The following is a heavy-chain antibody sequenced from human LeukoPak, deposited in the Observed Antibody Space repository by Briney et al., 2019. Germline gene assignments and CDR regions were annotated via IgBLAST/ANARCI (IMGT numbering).Heavy chain of an antibody. CDR2: SGSGGNT. J-gene: IGHJ5*02. V-gene: IGHV3-23*01. Sequence: GGSLRLSCAASGFTFSNYAMSWVRQAPGKELEWVSASGSGGNTYYADSVKGRFTISRDNSKNTLYLQMNSLRAEDTAVYYCASMGATWQFTSWGQGTLVTVSS. D-gene: IGHD1-26*01. CDR1: GFTFSNYA. CDR3: ASMGATWQFTS.